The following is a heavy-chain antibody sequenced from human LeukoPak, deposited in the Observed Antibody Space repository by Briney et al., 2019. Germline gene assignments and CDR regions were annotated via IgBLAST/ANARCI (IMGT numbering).Heavy chain of an antibody. V-gene: IGHV4-59*01. D-gene: IGHD6-19*01. J-gene: IGHJ4*02. CDR1: GFTFSSIA. Sequence: GSLRLSCTASGFTFSSIALTWVRQAPGKGLEFVGYIYYSGSTDYNPSLKSRVFISVDTSKNQFSLKLSSVTAADTAVYYCARGGWSVDYWGQGTLVTVSS. CDR3: ARGGWSVDY. CDR2: IYYSGST.